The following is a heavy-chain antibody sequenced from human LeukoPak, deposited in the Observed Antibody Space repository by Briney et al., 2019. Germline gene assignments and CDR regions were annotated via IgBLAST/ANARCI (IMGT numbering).Heavy chain of an antibody. J-gene: IGHJ6*03. D-gene: IGHD3-3*01. CDR3: ARADTYYDFWSGYPSYYYYMDV. CDR1: GGTFSSYA. V-gene: IGHV1-69*13. Sequence: AASVKVSCKASGGTFSSYAISWVRQAPGQGLEWMGGIIPIFGTANYAQKFQGRVTITADESTSTAYMELSSLRSEDTAVYYCARADTYYDFWSGYPSYYYYMDVWGKGTTVTVSS. CDR2: IIPIFGTA.